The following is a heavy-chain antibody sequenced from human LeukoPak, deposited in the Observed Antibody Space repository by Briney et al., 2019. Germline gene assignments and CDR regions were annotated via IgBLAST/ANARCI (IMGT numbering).Heavy chain of an antibody. D-gene: IGHD3-22*01. V-gene: IGHV1-46*01. CDR2: INPSSGTT. J-gene: IGHJ4*02. CDR1: GYTFTTYY. Sequence: ASVKVSCKASGYTFTTYYMHWVRQALGQGLEWMGIINPSSGTTNYAQKFQGRVTMTRDMSTNTVYMELSSLRSEDTAMYYCARGQDFYDISAYLYWGQGSLVTVSS. CDR3: ARGQDFYDISAYLY.